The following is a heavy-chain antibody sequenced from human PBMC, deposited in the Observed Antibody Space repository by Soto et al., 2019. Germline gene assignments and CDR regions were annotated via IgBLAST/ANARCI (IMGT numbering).Heavy chain of an antibody. V-gene: IGHV3-23*01. D-gene: IGHD3-3*01. J-gene: IGHJ6*02. CDR1: GFTFSSYA. CDR3: AKVQRGITIFGVVIEGYYYYGMDV. Sequence: EVQLLESGGGLVQPGGSLRLSCAASGFTFSSYAMSWVRQAPGKGLEWVSAISGSGGSTYYADSVKGRFTISRDNSKNTLYLQMNSLRAEDTAVYYCAKVQRGITIFGVVIEGYYYYGMDVWGLGTTVTVSS. CDR2: ISGSGGST.